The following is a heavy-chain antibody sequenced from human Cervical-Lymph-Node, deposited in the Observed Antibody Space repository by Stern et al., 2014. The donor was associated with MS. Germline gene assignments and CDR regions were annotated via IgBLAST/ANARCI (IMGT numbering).Heavy chain of an antibody. CDR2: ISAYNGNT. J-gene: IGHJ6*02. Sequence: QVQLVESGVEVKKPGASVKVSCKAAGYTFNTYGISWVRQAPGQGLEWMGWISAYNGNTNYAQKFQGRVTMTTDTSTSTVYMELRSLRSDDTAVYYCARDIEQQRDLLVSWSQRYFGMDVWGQGTTVTVSS. CDR3: ARDIEQQRDLLVSWSQRYFGMDV. D-gene: IGHD6-13*01. V-gene: IGHV1-18*04. CDR1: GYTFNTYG.